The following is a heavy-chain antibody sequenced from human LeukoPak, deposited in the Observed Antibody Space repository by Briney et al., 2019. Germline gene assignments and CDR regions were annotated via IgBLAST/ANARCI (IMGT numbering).Heavy chain of an antibody. V-gene: IGHV4-4*07. Sequence: PSETLSLTCTVSGGSISSYYWSWIRQPAGKGLEWIGRIYTSGSTNYNPSLKSRVTMSVDTSTNQFSLRVNSVTAADTAVYYCARAFYPPDFGFWRAPYYFDKWGRGTLVTVSS. CDR2: IYTSGST. CDR3: ARAFYPPDFGFWRAPYYFDK. CDR1: GGSISSYY. J-gene: IGHJ4*02. D-gene: IGHD3-3*01.